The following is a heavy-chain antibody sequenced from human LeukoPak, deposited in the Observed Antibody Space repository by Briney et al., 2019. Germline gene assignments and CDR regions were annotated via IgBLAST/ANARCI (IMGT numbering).Heavy chain of an antibody. J-gene: IGHJ6*03. V-gene: IGHV5-51*01. CDR1: GYNFTSYW. CDR3: ARGFYGGYYYYYYMDV. CDR2: IYPGDSDT. Sequence: GESLKISCKGSGYNFTSYWIGWVRQMPGKGLEWMGIIYPGDSDTRYSPSFQGQVTISADRSISTAYLQWSSLKASDTAIYYCARGFYGGYYYYYYMDVWGKGTTVTVSS. D-gene: IGHD4/OR15-4a*01.